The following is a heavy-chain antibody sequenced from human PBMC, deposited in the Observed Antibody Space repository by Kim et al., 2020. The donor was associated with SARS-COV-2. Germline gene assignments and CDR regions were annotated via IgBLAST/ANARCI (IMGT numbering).Heavy chain of an antibody. CDR1: GYSFTSYW. J-gene: IGHJ4*02. CDR3: ARTLTSGYDPGYFDY. D-gene: IGHD5-12*01. CDR2: IYPGDSDT. V-gene: IGHV5-51*01. Sequence: GESLKISCKGSGYSFTSYWIGWVRQMPGKGLEWMGIIYPGDSDTRYSPSFQGQVTISADKSISTAYLQWSSLKASDTAMYYCARTLTSGYDPGYFDYWGQGNLVTVSS.